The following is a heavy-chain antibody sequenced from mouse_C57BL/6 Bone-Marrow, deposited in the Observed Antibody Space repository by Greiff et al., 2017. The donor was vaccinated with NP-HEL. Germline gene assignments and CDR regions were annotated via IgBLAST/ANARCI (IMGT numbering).Heavy chain of an antibody. V-gene: IGHV14-1*01. Sequence: VQLQQSGAELVRPGASVKLSCTASGFNIKDYYMHWVKQRPEQGLEWIGRIDPEDGDTEYAPKFQGKATMTADTSSNTAYLQLSSLTAEDTAVYYCTTNDGYPYYFDYWGQGTTLTVSS. CDR1: GFNIKDYY. CDR2: IDPEDGDT. CDR3: TTNDGYPYYFDY. D-gene: IGHD2-3*01. J-gene: IGHJ2*01.